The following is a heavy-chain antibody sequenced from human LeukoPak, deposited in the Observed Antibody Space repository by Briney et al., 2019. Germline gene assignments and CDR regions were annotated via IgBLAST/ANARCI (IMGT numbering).Heavy chain of an antibody. CDR2: IGGSGGST. J-gene: IGHJ4*02. D-gene: IGHD6-19*01. CDR1: GFTFSSYA. CDR3: AKDPGGSGWYLYFDY. Sequence: PGGSLRLSCAASGFTFSSYAMSWVRQAPGKGLEWVSAIGGSGGSTYYADSVKGRFTISRDNSKNTLYLQMNSLRAEDTAVYYCAKDPGGSGWYLYFDYWGQGTLVTVSS. V-gene: IGHV3-23*01.